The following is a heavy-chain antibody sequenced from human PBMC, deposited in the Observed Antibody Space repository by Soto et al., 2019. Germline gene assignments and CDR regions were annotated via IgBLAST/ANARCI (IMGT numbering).Heavy chain of an antibody. Sequence: QVQLVQSGAEVKKPGASVKVSCKASGYTFTSYGISWVRQAPGQGLEWMGWISAYNGNTNYAQKLQGRGTMTTDTSTSTAYMELRSLRSDDTAVYYCARFSVPAAIPSYYYYYMDVWGKGTTVTVSS. CDR3: ARFSVPAAIPSYYYYYMDV. J-gene: IGHJ6*03. CDR1: GYTFTSYG. D-gene: IGHD2-2*02. V-gene: IGHV1-18*01. CDR2: ISAYNGNT.